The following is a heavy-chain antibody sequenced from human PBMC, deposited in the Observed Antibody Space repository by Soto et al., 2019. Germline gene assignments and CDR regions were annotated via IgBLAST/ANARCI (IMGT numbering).Heavy chain of an antibody. J-gene: IGHJ6*02. V-gene: IGHV1-69*12. CDR3: ARVSIYSHPLQQTHYGMDV. Sequence: QVQLVQSGAEVKKPGSSVKVSCKASGGTFSSYAISWVRQAPGQGLEWMGGIIPIFGTANYAQKFQGRVTITADESTSTPYMELSSLRSEDTAVYYSARVSIYSHPLQQTHYGMDVWGQGTTVTVSS. CDR1: GGTFSSYA. D-gene: IGHD3-16*02. CDR2: IIPIFGTA.